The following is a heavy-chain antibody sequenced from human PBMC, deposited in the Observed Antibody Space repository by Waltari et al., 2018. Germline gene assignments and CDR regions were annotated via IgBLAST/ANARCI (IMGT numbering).Heavy chain of an antibody. CDR1: GYTFTSYA. CDR2: MNPNSGNT. Sequence: QVQLVQSGAEVKKPGASVKVSCKASGYTFTSYAIHWVRQATGQGLEWMGWMNPNSGNTGYAQKFQGRVTITRNTSISTAYMELSSLRSEDTAVYYCARGLRIVGATKAFDPWGQGTLVTVSS. V-gene: IGHV1-8*03. J-gene: IGHJ5*02. D-gene: IGHD1-26*01. CDR3: ARGLRIVGATKAFDP.